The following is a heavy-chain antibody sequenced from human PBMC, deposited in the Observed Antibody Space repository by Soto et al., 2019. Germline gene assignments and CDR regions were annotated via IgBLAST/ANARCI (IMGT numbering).Heavy chain of an antibody. CDR1: GYTFTSYA. CDR3: AADRNFWSGNYRFDY. J-gene: IGHJ4*02. D-gene: IGHD3-3*01. Sequence: ASVKVSCKASGYTFTSYAMHWVRQAPGQRLEWMGWINAGNGNTNYAQKFQERVTITRDMSTSTAYMELSSLKIEDTAVYYCAADRNFWSGNYRFDYWGQGSLVTVSS. CDR2: INAGNGNT. V-gene: IGHV1-3*01.